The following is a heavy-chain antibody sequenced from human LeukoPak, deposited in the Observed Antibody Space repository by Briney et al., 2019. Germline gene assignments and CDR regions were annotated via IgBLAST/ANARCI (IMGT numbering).Heavy chain of an antibody. Sequence: SGTLSLTCIVSGGSINSYYWSWIRQPPGKGLEWIGHIKYSGGNKYNPSLKSRVTISVDTPKNQFSLKLSSVTAADTAVYYCARYYYDSSGYSHGMDVWGQGTTVTVSS. CDR1: GGSINSYY. CDR2: IKYSGGN. V-gene: IGHV4-59*08. D-gene: IGHD3-22*01. J-gene: IGHJ6*02. CDR3: ARYYYDSSGYSHGMDV.